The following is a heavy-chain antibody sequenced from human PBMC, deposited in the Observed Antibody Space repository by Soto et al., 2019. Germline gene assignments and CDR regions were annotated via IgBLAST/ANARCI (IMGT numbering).Heavy chain of an antibody. CDR1: GFTFSNAW. CDR3: TTDSYRTMIVFRFDY. CDR2: IKSKTDGGTT. D-gene: IGHD3-22*01. J-gene: IGHJ4*01. V-gene: IGHV3-15*07. Sequence: EVHLVESGGGLVKPGGSLRLSCAASGFTFSNAWINWVRQAPGKGLEWVGRIKSKTDGGTTDIAAPVIGRFAISRDASKDRVYLQMNSLKTEDTGIYYSTTDSYRTMIVFRFDYWGHGTLVTVSS.